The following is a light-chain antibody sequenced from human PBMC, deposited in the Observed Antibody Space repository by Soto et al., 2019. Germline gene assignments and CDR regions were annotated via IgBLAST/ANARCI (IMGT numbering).Light chain of an antibody. CDR3: QQYSFMWT. Sequence: EILLTQSPGTLSLSQGERATLSCRASENVRNNYLAWYQQKPGQAPRLLISGASKRATGIPDRFSGSGSGTDFTLTINRLEPEDFAVYYCQQYSFMWTFGQGTRWISN. V-gene: IGKV3-20*01. CDR1: ENVRNNY. J-gene: IGKJ1*01. CDR2: GAS.